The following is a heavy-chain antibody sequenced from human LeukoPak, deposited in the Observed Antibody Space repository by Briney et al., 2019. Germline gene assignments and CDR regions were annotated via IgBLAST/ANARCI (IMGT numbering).Heavy chain of an antibody. CDR2: IYSGGST. CDR1: GFTVSSNY. J-gene: IGHJ4*02. CDR3: ARAYSSSWYGSFLFDY. Sequence: GGSLRLSCAASGFTVSSNYMSWVRQAPGKGLEWVSVIYSGGSTYYADSVKGRFTISRDNSKNTLYLQMNSLRAEDTAVYYCARAYSSSWYGSFLFDYWGQGTLVTVSS. V-gene: IGHV3-66*02. D-gene: IGHD6-13*01.